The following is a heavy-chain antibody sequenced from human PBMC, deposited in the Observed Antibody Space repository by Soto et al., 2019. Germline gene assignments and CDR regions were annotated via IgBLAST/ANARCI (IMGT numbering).Heavy chain of an antibody. J-gene: IGHJ6*01. D-gene: IGHD1-7*01. Sequence: QVQLVQSGADVKKPGSSVRVSCKASGGTFSNSVINWVRQAPGQGLEWMGEVTPMFGTANYAQRFQGRVTITADESTTTSYMDLSSLRSEDTAVYYCARGTPGFYYYGLDVWGQGTTFTVSS. V-gene: IGHV1-69*12. CDR1: GGTFSNSV. CDR3: ARGTPGFYYYGLDV. CDR2: VTPMFGTA.